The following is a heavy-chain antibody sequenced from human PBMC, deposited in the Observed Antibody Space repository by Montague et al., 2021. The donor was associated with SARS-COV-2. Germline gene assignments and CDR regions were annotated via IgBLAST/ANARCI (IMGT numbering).Heavy chain of an antibody. D-gene: IGHD2-15*01. CDR2: MYDSGST. V-gene: IGHV4-31*03. Sequence: TLSLTCTVSGGSVSNGGYYCSWIRQHPGKGLEWIGYMYDSGSTYYNPSLTSRVTMSLDTPKNQFSLKLSSMTAADTAVYYCARGDGVVVAAPYIWGQGTMVTVSS. CDR1: GGSVSNGGYY. CDR3: ARGDGVVVAAPYI. J-gene: IGHJ3*02.